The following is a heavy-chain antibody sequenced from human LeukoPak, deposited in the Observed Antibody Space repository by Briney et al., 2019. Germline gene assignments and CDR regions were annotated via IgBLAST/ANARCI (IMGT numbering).Heavy chain of an antibody. V-gene: IGHV3-23*01. CDR1: GFTFSSYA. CDR2: ISGSGGST. D-gene: IGHD1-26*01. J-gene: IGHJ4*02. CDR3: AKVVGATTRGYFDY. Sequence: GGSLRPSCAASGFTFSSYAMSWVRQAPGKGLEWASTISGSGGSTYYADSVKGRFTISRDNSKNTLYLQMNSLRAEDTAVYYCAKVVGATTRGYFDYWGQGTLVTVSS.